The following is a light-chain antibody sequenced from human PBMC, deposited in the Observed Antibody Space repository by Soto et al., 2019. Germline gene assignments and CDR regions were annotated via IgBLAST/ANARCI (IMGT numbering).Light chain of an antibody. Sequence: PASVSGSPGQSITISCTGTSSDVGGYNYVSWYQQHPGKAHKLMIYDVSNRPSGVSNRFSGSKSGNTASLTISGFQAEDEADYYCSSYTSSSTLYGFGTGTKVTVL. CDR2: DVS. CDR1: SSDVGGYNY. V-gene: IGLV2-14*01. CDR3: SSYTSSSTLYG. J-gene: IGLJ1*01.